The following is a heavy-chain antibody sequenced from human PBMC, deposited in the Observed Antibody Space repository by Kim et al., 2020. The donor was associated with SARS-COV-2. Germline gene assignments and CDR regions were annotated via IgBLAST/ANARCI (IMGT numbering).Heavy chain of an antibody. J-gene: IGHJ4*02. Sequence: GGSLRLSCAASGFTFSSYAMSWVRQAPGKGLEWVSAISGSGGSTYYADSVKGRFTISRDNSKNTLYLQMNSLRAEDTAVYYCARRRSGWYSPFDYWGQGTLVTVSS. CDR3: ARRRSGWYSPFDY. D-gene: IGHD6-19*01. V-gene: IGHV3-23*01. CDR2: ISGSGGST. CDR1: GFTFSSYA.